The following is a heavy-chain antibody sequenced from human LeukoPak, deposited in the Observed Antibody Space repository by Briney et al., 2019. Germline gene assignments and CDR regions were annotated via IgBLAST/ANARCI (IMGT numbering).Heavy chain of an antibody. Sequence: PGGSPRLSCAASGFTFGGYAIHWVRAAPRKGPGWGSGICWNSGSIGYADSVKGRFTISRDNAKNSLYLQMNSLRAEDTAVYYCAKGSGWEQSYYYYYMDVWGKGTTVTISS. V-gene: IGHV3-9*01. CDR3: AKGSGWEQSYYYYYMDV. CDR2: ICWNSGSI. J-gene: IGHJ6*03. CDR1: GFTFGGYA. D-gene: IGHD1-26*01.